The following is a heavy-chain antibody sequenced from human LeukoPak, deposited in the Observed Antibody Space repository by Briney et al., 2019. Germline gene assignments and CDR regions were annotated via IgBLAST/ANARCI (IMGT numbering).Heavy chain of an antibody. CDR1: GFTFSSYS. Sequence: GGSLRLSCAASGFTFSSYSMNWVPQAPGKGLEWLSSISSSSSYIYYADSVKGRFTISRDNAKNSLYLQMNSLRSEDTAVYYCAIRGYGSGSPGVAGYWGQGPVVTVSS. J-gene: IGHJ4*02. CDR2: ISSSSSYI. D-gene: IGHD3-10*01. CDR3: AIRGYGSGSPGVAGY. V-gene: IGHV3-21*01.